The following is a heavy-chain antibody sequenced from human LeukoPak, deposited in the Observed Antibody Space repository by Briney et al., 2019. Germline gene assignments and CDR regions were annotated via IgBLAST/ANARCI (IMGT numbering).Heavy chain of an antibody. D-gene: IGHD1-14*01. CDR2: MSPYNGNT. CDR1: GYTFTSYG. CDR3: ARDSGVGAGRYLRPQPLDY. V-gene: IGHV1-18*01. Sequence: ASVKVSCMASGYTFTSYGISWVRPAPGQGLEWMGWMSPYNGNTNYAQNLQGRVTLTTDTSTSPAYMELRRLRSDDAAVYYCARDSGVGAGRYLRPQPLDYWGQGTLVTVSS. J-gene: IGHJ4*02.